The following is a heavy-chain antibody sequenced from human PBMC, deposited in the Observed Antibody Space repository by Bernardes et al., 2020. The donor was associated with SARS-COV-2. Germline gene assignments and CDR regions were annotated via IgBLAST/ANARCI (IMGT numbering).Heavy chain of an antibody. CDR3: ARRLVGTSTYYEQRSGYYYGMDV. CDR1: GGTFSTYG. D-gene: IGHD3-16*01. V-gene: IGHV1-69*13. J-gene: IGHJ6*02. Sequence: SVKVSCKASGGTFSTYGISWARQAPGQGIEWMGGIIPLFRTPKYAQKFQGRLTITADESTSTVYMELRSLRSEDTAVYYCARRLVGTSTYYEQRSGYYYGMDVWGQGTTVTVSS. CDR2: IIPLFRTP.